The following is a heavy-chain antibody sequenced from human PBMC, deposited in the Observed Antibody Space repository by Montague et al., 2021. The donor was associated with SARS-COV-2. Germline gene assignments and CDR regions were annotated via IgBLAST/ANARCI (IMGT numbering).Heavy chain of an antibody. CDR3: VRPLYSSGSLDY. V-gene: IGHV3-21*01. Sequence: SLRLSCAASGFTFSTYSMNWVRQAPGKGLEWVSCISSSSDKYYADSVKVRFTISRDNAKNSLYLQMNSLRAQDTAVYYCVRPLYSSGSLDYWGQGTLVTVSS. CDR2: ISSSSDK. D-gene: IGHD6-19*01. CDR1: GFTFSTYS. J-gene: IGHJ4*02.